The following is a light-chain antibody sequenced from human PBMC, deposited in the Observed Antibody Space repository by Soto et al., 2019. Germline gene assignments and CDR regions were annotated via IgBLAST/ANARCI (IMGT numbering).Light chain of an antibody. CDR3: QHYKSYPYT. CDR2: MAS. Sequence: DIQMTQSPSTLSASVGDRVTITCRASQTISSWLAWSQQKPGKVPKLLIYMASGLHSGGTSRFSGSGSGTEFTLTISSVQPDDCATYYGQHYKSYPYTFGQGTKLEIK. V-gene: IGKV1-5*03. CDR1: QTISSW. J-gene: IGKJ2*01.